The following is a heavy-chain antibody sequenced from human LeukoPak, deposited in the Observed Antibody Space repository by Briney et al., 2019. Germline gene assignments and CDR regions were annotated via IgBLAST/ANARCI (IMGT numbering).Heavy chain of an antibody. Sequence: GSLRLSCAASGFTFSSYAMSWVRQAPGKGLEWVSAISGSGGSTYYADSVKGRFTISRDNSKNTLYLQMNSLRAEDTAVYYCAKDLVITSCLYYFDYWGQGTLVTVSS. CDR1: GFTFSSYA. V-gene: IGHV3-23*01. J-gene: IGHJ4*02. CDR3: AKDLVITSCLYYFDY. D-gene: IGHD3-22*01. CDR2: ISGSGGST.